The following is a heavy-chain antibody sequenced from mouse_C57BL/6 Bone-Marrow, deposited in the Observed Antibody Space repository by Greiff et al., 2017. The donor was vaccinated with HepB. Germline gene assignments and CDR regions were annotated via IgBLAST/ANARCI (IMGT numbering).Heavy chain of an antibody. CDR1: GFSFNTYA. Sequence: EVQGVESGGGLVQPKGSLKLSCAASGFSFNTYAMNWVRQAPGKGLEWVARIRSKSNNYATYYADSVKDRFTISRDDSESMLYLQMNNLKTENTAMYYCVRQRKHCAMDYWGQGTSVTVSA. J-gene: IGHJ4*01. CDR3: VRQRKHCAMDY. V-gene: IGHV10-1*01. CDR2: IRSKSNNYAT.